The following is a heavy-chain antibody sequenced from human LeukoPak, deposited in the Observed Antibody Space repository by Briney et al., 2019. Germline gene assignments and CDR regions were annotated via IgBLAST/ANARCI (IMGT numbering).Heavy chain of an antibody. CDR2: IYYSGST. D-gene: IGHD2-15*01. J-gene: IGHJ4*02. CDR3: ARCNCSGGSCYLDY. V-gene: IGHV4-59*01. CDR1: GGSISSYY. Sequence: SETLSLTCTVSGGSISSYYWSWIRQPPGKGLEWIGYIYYSGSTNYNPSLKSRVTISVDTSKNQFSLKLSSVTAADTAVYYCARCNCSGGSCYLDYWGQGTLSPSPQ.